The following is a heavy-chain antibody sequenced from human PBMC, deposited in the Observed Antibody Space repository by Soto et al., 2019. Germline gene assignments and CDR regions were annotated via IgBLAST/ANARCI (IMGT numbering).Heavy chain of an antibody. CDR2: IKQDGSEK. CDR1: GFTFSSSW. V-gene: IGHV3-7*05. J-gene: IGHJ4*02. Sequence: EVQLVESGGDLVQPGGSLRLSCAASGFTFSSSWMSWVRQAPGKGLEWVANIKQDGSEKYYGDSVKGRFTISRDNAKNSLYLQKNSLRAEDTAVYYCARGIFGFGELADWGQGTLVTVSS. CDR3: ARGIFGFGELAD. D-gene: IGHD3-10*01.